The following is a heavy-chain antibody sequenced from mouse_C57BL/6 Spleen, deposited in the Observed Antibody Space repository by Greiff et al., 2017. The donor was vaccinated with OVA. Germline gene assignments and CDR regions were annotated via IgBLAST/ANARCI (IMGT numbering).Heavy chain of an antibody. CDR1: GYTFTSYW. J-gene: IGHJ2*01. V-gene: IGHV1-59*01. CDR2: IDPSDSYT. D-gene: IGHD1-1*01. Sequence: QVQLKQPGAELVRPGTSVKLSCKASGYTFTSYWMHWVKQRPGQGLEWIGVIDPSDSYTNYNQKFKGKATLTVDTSSSTAYMQLSSLTSEDSAVYYCAREISGSSYRDYWGQGTTLTVSS. CDR3: AREISGSSYRDY.